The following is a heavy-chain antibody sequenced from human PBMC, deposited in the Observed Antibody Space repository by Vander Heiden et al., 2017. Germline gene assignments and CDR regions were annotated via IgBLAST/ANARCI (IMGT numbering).Heavy chain of an antibody. Sequence: QVQLVESGGGVVKPGSSLKLFCAASGFTFSDYGMHWVRQAPGRGLEWVAVIWYDGSNKYHADSVKGRFTISRDNSKNTLYLQMNSLRAEDTAVYYCARNYNSRGYPFPDYWGQGTLVTVSS. J-gene: IGHJ4*02. V-gene: IGHV3-33*01. CDR2: IWYDGSNK. D-gene: IGHD3-22*01. CDR1: GFTFSDYG. CDR3: ARNYNSRGYPFPDY.